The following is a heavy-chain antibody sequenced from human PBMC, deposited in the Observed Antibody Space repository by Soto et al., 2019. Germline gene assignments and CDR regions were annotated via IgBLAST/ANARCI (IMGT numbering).Heavy chain of an antibody. CDR1: GYNFDTSW. CDR3: ARYHVVTAAIGRFDS. J-gene: IGHJ4*02. CDR2: IFPADSDT. Sequence: GESLKLSCKVSGYNFDTSWIGWVRQMPGKGLEWMGIIFPADSDTRYSPSFQGQVTLSVDKSISTAFLQWSSLRASDAAIYYCARYHVVTAAIGRFDSWGQGTQVTVSS. D-gene: IGHD6-13*01. V-gene: IGHV5-51*01.